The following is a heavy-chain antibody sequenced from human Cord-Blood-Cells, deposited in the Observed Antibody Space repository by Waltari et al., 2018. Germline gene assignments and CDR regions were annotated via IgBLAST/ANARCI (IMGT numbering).Heavy chain of an antibody. D-gene: IGHD5-12*01. CDR2: SYYSGST. CDR3: ARPDRIVATMDY. V-gene: IGHV4-39*01. CDR1: GGSISSRSYY. Sequence: QLQLQESGPGLVKHSEPLSLTCTVCGGSISSRSYYWCSIRQPPGKGLEWIGRSYYSGSTYYNPSLKSRVTIAVDTSKTRFSLKLISVTAADTAVYYCARPDRIVATMDYWGQGALVTVAS. J-gene: IGHJ4*02.